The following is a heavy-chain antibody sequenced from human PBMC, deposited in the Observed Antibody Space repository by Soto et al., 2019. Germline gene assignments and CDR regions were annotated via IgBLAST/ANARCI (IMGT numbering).Heavy chain of an antibody. J-gene: IGHJ5*02. CDR2: MNPNSGNT. CDR3: ARGRKTRNSSSREWFAP. Sequence: GASVKVSCKASGYTFTSYDINWVRQATGQGLEWMGWMNPNSGNTGYAQKFQGRVTMTRNTSISTAYMELSSLRSEDTAVYYCARGRKTRNSSSREWFAPWGPGTLVTVS. D-gene: IGHD6-13*01. V-gene: IGHV1-8*01. CDR1: GYTFTSYD.